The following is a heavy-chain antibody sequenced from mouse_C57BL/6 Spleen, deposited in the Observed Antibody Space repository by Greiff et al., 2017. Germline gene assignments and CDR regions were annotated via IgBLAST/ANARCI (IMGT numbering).Heavy chain of an antibody. V-gene: IGHV1-85*01. CDR2: IYPRDGST. CDR1: GYTFTSYD. J-gene: IGHJ3*01. Sequence: QVQLQQSGPELVKPGASVKLSCKASGYTFTSYDINWVQQRPGQGLEWIGWIYPRDGSTKYNEKFEGKVTLTVDTSSSTAYMELHSLPSEDSAIYFCARNYGSSYVAYWGQGTLVTVAA. D-gene: IGHD1-1*01. CDR3: ARNYGSSYVAY.